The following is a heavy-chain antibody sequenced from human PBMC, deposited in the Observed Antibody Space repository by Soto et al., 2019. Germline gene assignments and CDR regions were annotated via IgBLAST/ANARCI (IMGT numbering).Heavy chain of an antibody. CDR3: ARGTYDSSGYYYLSYYYYGMDV. Sequence: VQLVESGGGLVKPGGSLRLSCAASGFTFSDYYMSWIRQAPGKGLEWVSYISSSGSTIYYADSVKGRFTISRDNAKNSLYLQMNSLRAEDTAVYYCARGTYDSSGYYYLSYYYYGMDVWGQGTTVTVSS. V-gene: IGHV3-11*01. CDR2: ISSSGSTI. J-gene: IGHJ6*02. D-gene: IGHD3-22*01. CDR1: GFTFSDYY.